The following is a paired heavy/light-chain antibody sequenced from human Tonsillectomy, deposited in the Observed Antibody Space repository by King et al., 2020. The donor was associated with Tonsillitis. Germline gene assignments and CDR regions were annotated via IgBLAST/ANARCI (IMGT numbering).Heavy chain of an antibody. Sequence: QVQLVESGGGLVKPGGSLRLSCAASGFTFSDYYMTWIRQAPGKGLEWVSYISSSGSTIYYADSVKGRFTVSRDNAKNSLYLQMNSLRAEDTALYFCARGNIVVVPVAIEYFQYWGQGTLVTVSS. J-gene: IGHJ1*01. V-gene: IGHV3-11*01. CDR3: ARGNIVVVPVAIEYFQY. D-gene: IGHD2-2*01. CDR1: GFTFSDYY. CDR2: ISSSGSTI.
Light chain of an antibody. V-gene: IGLV3-21*02. J-gene: IGLJ1*01. CDR1: NIGSKR. Sequence: SYVLTQTPSVSVAPGQTARITCGGNNIGSKRVNWYQQKPGQAPVVVVYDDSDRPSGIPERFSGSNSGNTATLTINRVEAGDEADYYCQVWDSSSDHYVFGTGTKVTVL. CDR3: QVWDSSSDHYV. CDR2: DDS.